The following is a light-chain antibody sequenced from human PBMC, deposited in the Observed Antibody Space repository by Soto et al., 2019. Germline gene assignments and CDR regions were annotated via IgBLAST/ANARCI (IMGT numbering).Light chain of an antibody. CDR1: SSDVGSYNR. CDR2: EVS. Sequence: QSALTQPPSVSGSPGQSVAISCTGTSSDVGSYNRVAWYQQHPGTAPKLMIYEVSNRPSGVPDRFSGSKSGNTASLTISGLQAEDEADYYCSSFTSSSTYVFGTGTQLTVL. CDR3: SSFTSSSTYV. V-gene: IGLV2-18*02. J-gene: IGLJ1*01.